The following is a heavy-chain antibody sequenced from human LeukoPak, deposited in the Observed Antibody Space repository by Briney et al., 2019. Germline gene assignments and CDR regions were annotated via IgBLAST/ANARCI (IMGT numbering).Heavy chain of an antibody. Sequence: ASETLSLTCTVSGGSISSYYWSWIRQPPGKGLEWIGYIYYSGSTNYNPSLKSRVTISVDTSKNQFSLKLSSVTAADTAVYYCARYVYYYYGMDVWGQGTTVTASS. CDR2: IYYSGST. J-gene: IGHJ6*02. CDR1: GGSISSYY. CDR3: ARYVYYYYGMDV. V-gene: IGHV4-59*01. D-gene: IGHD3-16*01.